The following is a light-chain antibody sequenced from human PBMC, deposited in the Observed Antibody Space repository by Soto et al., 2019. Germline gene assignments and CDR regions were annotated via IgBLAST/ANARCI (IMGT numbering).Light chain of an antibody. CDR1: SSDIGGYNH. Sequence: QSALTQPPSASGSPGQSVTISCTGSSSDIGGYNHVSWYQHQPGKAPKLMIYDVIERPSGVPDRFSGSKSGNTASLTVSGLLAEDEADYYCSSYAVNNTLLFGRGTKLTVL. J-gene: IGLJ2*01. V-gene: IGLV2-8*01. CDR3: SSYAVNNTLL. CDR2: DVI.